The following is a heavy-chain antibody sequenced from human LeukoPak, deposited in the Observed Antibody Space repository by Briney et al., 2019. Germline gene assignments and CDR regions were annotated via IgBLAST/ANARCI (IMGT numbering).Heavy chain of an antibody. D-gene: IGHD6-13*01. Sequence: PSETLSLTCAVPGGSISSGGYSWSWIRQPPGKGLEWIGYIYYSGRTYYNPSLKSRLTISVDTSKNQFSLKLTSVTAADTAVYYCARAGSSWEFDHWGQGTLVTVSS. CDR3: ARAGSSWEFDH. J-gene: IGHJ4*02. V-gene: IGHV4-30-4*07. CDR2: IYYSGRT. CDR1: GGSISSGGYS.